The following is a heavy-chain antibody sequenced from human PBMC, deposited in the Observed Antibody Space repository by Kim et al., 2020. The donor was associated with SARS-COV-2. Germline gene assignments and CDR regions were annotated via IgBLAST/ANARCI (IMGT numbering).Heavy chain of an antibody. V-gene: IGHV3-23*01. CDR3: AKYFWDAETLDPLDF. CDR1: GFTFSTYT. Sequence: GGSLRLSCEASGFTFSTYTMAWVRQAPGKGLEWVSSIIGSGRTPYYADSVRGRFTASRDNSKDTLYLQLDILTAGDTAIYYCAKYFWDAETLDPLDFWGQGTLVTVS. CDR2: IIGSGRTP. J-gene: IGHJ4*02. D-gene: IGHD1-26*01.